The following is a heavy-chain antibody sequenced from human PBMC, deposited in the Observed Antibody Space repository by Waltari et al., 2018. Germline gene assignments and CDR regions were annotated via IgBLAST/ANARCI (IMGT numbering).Heavy chain of an antibody. CDR3: ASGGDSSGYYSNYYYMDV. D-gene: IGHD3-22*01. V-gene: IGHV1-69*05. Sequence: QVQLVQSGAEVKKPGSSVKVSCKASGGTFSSYAISWVRQAPGQGLEWMGGIIPIFGTANYAQKFQGRVTITTDESTSTAYMELSSLRSEDTAVYYCASGGDSSGYYSNYYYMDVWGKGTTVTVSS. CDR2: IIPIFGTA. CDR1: GGTFSSYA. J-gene: IGHJ6*03.